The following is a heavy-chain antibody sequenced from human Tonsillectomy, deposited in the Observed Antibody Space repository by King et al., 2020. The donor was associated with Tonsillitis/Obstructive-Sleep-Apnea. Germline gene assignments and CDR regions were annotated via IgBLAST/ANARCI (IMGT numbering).Heavy chain of an antibody. J-gene: IGHJ6*03. Sequence: QLVQSGSELKKPGASVKVSCKASGYTFTSYAMNWVRQAPGQGLEWMGWINTNTGNPTYTQGFTGRFFFSLDTSVSTAYLQISSLKAEDTAVYYCARADTYYDFWGGYPGRYYYYYLDVWGKGTTVTVSS. V-gene: IGHV7-4-1*02. CDR3: ARADTYYDFWGGYPGRYYYYYLDV. D-gene: IGHD3-3*01. CDR1: GYTFTSYA. CDR2: INTNTGNP.